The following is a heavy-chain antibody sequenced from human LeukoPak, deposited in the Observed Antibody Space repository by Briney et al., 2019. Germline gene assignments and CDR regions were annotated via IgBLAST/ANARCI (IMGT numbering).Heavy chain of an antibody. CDR1: GFTFSSYA. D-gene: IGHD3-22*01. CDR3: AKGYYDSSGYYPDAFDI. V-gene: IGHV3-23*01. J-gene: IGHJ3*02. Sequence: GGSLRLSCAASGFTFSSYAMSWVRQAPGKGLEWVSAISGSGGSTYYADSVKGRFTISRDNSKNTLYLQMNSLRAEDTAVYYCAKGYYDSSGYYPDAFDIWGQGTMVTVSS. CDR2: ISGSGGST.